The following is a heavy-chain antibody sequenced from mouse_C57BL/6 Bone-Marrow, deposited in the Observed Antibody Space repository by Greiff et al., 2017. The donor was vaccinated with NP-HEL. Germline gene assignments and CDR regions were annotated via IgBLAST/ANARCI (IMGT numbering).Heavy chain of an antibody. D-gene: IGHD1-1*01. J-gene: IGHJ2*01. V-gene: IGHV5-12*01. CDR2: ISNGGGST. Sequence: EVKLMESGGGLVQPGGSLKLSCAASGFTLSDYYMYWVRQTPEKRLEWVAYISNGGGSTYYPDTVKGRFTISRDNAKNTLYLQMSRLKSEDTAMYYCARHPLSSYNYFDYWGQGTTLTVSS. CDR1: GFTLSDYY. CDR3: ARHPLSSYNYFDY.